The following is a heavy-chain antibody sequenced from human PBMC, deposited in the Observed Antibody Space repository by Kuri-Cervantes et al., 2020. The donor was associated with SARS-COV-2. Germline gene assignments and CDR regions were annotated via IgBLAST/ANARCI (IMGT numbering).Heavy chain of an antibody. CDR3: ARDNSNPFFYYYYYMDV. CDR2: ISGSGGST. Sequence: GESLKISCAASGFTFSSYAMSWVRQAPGKGLEWVSAISGSGGSTYYADSVKGRFTISRDNAKNSLYLQMNSLRAEDTAVYYCARDNSNPFFYYYYYMDVWGKGTTVTVSS. CDR1: GFTFSSYA. V-gene: IGHV3-23*01. J-gene: IGHJ6*03. D-gene: IGHD4-11*01.